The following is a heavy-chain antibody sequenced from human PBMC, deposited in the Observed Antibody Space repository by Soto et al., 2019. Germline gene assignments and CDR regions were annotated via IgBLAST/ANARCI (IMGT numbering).Heavy chain of an antibody. V-gene: IGHV3-48*03. CDR2: ISSSGSTI. CDR1: GFTFSSYE. Sequence: GGSLGLSCSASGFTFSSYEMNWVRQAPVKGLEWVSYISSSGSTIYYADSVKGRFTISRDNAKNSLYLQMNSLRAEDTAVYYCASDRDYYPTSLYCDYCGQG. J-gene: IGHJ4*02. D-gene: IGHD3-10*01. CDR3: ASDRDYYPTSLYCDY.